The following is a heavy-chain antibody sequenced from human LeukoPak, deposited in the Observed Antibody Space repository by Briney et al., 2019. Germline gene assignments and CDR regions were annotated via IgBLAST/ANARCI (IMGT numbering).Heavy chain of an antibody. V-gene: IGHV1-2*02. Sequence: ASVKVSCKASGYTFTGYHIHWVRQAPGQGLEWMGWINPNSGGTNYAQKFQGRVTMTRDTSISTAYMELSRLRSDDTAVYYCARVYYDSRGYLLFDYWGQGTLVTVSS. J-gene: IGHJ4*02. CDR2: INPNSGGT. CDR1: GYTFTGYH. D-gene: IGHD3-22*01. CDR3: ARVYYDSRGYLLFDY.